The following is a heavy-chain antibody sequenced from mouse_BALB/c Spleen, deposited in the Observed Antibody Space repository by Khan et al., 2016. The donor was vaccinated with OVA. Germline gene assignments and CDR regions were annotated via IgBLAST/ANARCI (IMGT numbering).Heavy chain of an antibody. V-gene: IGHV1-4*01. Sequence: QVQLQQSGAELARPGASVKMSCKASGYTFTSYTMHWVKERPGQGLEWIGYINPNNGYTNYNQKFKDKATLTADKSSSTAYMQRSSLTSEDSAVYYCARRIYYDYDGAWFAYWGQGTLVTVSA. CDR2: INPNNGYT. J-gene: IGHJ3*01. CDR1: GYTFTSYT. D-gene: IGHD2-4*01. CDR3: ARRIYYDYDGAWFAY.